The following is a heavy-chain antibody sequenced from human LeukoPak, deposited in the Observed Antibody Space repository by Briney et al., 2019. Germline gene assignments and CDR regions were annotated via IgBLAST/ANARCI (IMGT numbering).Heavy chain of an antibody. CDR1: GFTFSSYA. CDR3: TTVSGLYGDYSIEQDY. Sequence: GGSLRLSCAASGFTFSSYAMHWVRQAPGKGLEWVGRIKSKTDGGTTDYAAPVKGRFTISRDDSKNTLYLQMNSLKTEDTAVYYCTTVSGLYGDYSIEQDYWGQGTLVTVSS. J-gene: IGHJ4*02. CDR2: IKSKTDGGTT. V-gene: IGHV3-15*01. D-gene: IGHD4-17*01.